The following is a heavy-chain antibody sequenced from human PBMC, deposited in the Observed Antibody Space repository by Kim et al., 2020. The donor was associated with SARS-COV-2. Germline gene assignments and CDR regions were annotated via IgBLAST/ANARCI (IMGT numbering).Heavy chain of an antibody. D-gene: IGHD3-22*01. CDR3: ATYYYYSFSY. J-gene: IGHJ4*02. CDR1: GFTFSVYY. V-gene: IGHV3-11*01. CDR2: ITGSGYTV. Sequence: GGSLRLSCEASGFTFSVYYMGWIRQAPGKGLEWVSHITGSGYTVYADSVRGRFTISRDNAKNSLYLQMNSLRAEDTAVYYCATYYYYSFSYWGQGTLVTVSS.